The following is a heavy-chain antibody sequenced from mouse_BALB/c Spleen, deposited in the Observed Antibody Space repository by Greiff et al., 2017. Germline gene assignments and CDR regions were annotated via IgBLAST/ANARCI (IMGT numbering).Heavy chain of an antibody. CDR2: INPSNGRT. Sequence: QVQLQQPGAELVKPGASVKLSCKASGYTFTSYWMHWVKQRPGQGLEWIGEINPSNGRTNYNEKFKSKATLTVDKSSSTAYMQLSSLTSEDSAVYYCARYIYGSWAMDYWGQGTSVTVSS. V-gene: IGHV1S81*02. J-gene: IGHJ4*01. D-gene: IGHD1-1*01. CDR3: ARYIYGSWAMDY. CDR1: GYTFTSYW.